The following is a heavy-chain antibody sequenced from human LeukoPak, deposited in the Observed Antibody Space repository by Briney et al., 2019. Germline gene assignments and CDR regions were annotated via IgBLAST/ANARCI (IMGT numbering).Heavy chain of an antibody. CDR3: ARACPMVRGKMHYFDY. Sequence: SETLSLTCTVSGYSISSGYYWGWIRQPPGKGLEWIGSIYHSGSTYYNPSLKSRVTISVDTSKNQFSLKLSSVTAADTAVYYCARACPMVRGKMHYFDYWGQGTLVTVSS. J-gene: IGHJ4*02. CDR2: IYHSGST. V-gene: IGHV4-38-2*02. D-gene: IGHD3-10*01. CDR1: GYSISSGYY.